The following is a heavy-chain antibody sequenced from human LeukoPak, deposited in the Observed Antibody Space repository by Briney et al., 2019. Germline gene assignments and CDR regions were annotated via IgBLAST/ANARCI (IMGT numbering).Heavy chain of an antibody. CDR3: ARGNYYDSSGYYLPTPDY. CDR2: IYTSGST. CDR1: GGSISSGSYY. V-gene: IGHV4-61*02. J-gene: IGHJ4*02. Sequence: PSETLSLTCAVSGGSISSGSYYWSWIQQPAGKGLEWIGRIYTSGSTNYNPSLKSRVTISVDTSKNQFSLKLRSVTAADTAVYYCARGNYYDSSGYYLPTPDYWGQGTLVTVSS. D-gene: IGHD3-22*01.